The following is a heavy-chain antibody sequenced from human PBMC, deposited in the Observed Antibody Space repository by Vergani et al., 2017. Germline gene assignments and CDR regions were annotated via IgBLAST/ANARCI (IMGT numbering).Heavy chain of an antibody. J-gene: IGHJ4*02. CDR3: ARGQEGRWSGYYRELEAYYFDY. CDR1: GGSISSSSYY. Sequence: QLQLQESGPGLVKPSETLSLTCTVSGGSISSSSYYWGWIRQPPGKGLEWIGSIYYSGSTYYNPSLKSRVTISVATSKNQFSLKLSSVTAADTAVYYCARGQEGRWSGYYRELEAYYFDYWGQGTLVTVSS. V-gene: IGHV4-39*07. CDR2: IYYSGST. D-gene: IGHD3-3*01.